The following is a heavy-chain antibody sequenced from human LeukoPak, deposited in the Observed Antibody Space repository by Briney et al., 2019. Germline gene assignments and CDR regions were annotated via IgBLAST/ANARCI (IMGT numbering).Heavy chain of an antibody. V-gene: IGHV3-23*01. Sequence: PGGSLRLSCAASGFTFSSYSMNWVRLAPGEGPEWVSGISGSGGTTYYADSVRGRFTISRDNSKNTLYLQMNSLRVEDTAVYFCARDPGAFPYFFDCWGQGTLVTVS. D-gene: IGHD4/OR15-4a*01. CDR2: ISGSGGTT. J-gene: IGHJ4*02. CDR3: ARDPGAFPYFFDC. CDR1: GFTFSSYS.